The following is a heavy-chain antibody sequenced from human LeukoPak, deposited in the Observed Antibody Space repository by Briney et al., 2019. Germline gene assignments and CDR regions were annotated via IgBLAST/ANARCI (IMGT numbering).Heavy chain of an antibody. D-gene: IGHD1-14*01. CDR3: ASSGTLVRDGPEAFKI. V-gene: IGHV3-53*01. J-gene: IGHJ3*02. CDR2: FYSGGST. CDR1: GVTVSSTY. Sequence: GGSLRLSCAASGVTVSSTYMSWVRQAPGEGLEWVSVFYSGGSTYYADSVKGRFTISSDTSKNTLYLQMNSLRAKDTAVYHCASSGTLVRDGPEAFKIWGQGTMVTVSS.